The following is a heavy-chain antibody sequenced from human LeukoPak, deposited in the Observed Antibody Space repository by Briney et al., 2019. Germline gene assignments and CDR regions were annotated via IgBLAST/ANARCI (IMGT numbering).Heavy chain of an antibody. CDR3: ARMARGLDY. V-gene: IGHV3-11*03. CDR1: GFTFSDYY. D-gene: IGHD3/OR15-3a*01. J-gene: IGHJ4*02. Sequence: PGGSLRLSCEASGFTFSDYYMTWIRQTPGKGLESISYISGRGSDTNYADSVKGRFTISSDNAKNSVYLEMNSLTAEDTAVYYCARMARGLDYWGLGALVIVSS. CDR2: ISGRGSDT.